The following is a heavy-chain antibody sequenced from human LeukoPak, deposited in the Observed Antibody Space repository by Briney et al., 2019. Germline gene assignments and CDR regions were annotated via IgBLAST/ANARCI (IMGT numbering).Heavy chain of an antibody. CDR3: ARAAVYMVRGVITPLHSDY. Sequence: PGRSLRLSCAASGFTFSSYAMHWVCQAPGKGLEWVAVISYDGSNKYYADSVKGRFTISRDNSKNTLYLQMNSLRAEDTAVYYCARAAVYMVRGVITPLHSDYWGQGTLVTVSS. D-gene: IGHD3-10*01. CDR2: ISYDGSNK. CDR1: GFTFSSYA. J-gene: IGHJ4*02. V-gene: IGHV3-30*04.